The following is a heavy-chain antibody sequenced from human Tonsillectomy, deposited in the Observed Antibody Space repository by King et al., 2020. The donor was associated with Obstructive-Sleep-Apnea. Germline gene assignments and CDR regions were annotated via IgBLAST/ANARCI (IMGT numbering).Heavy chain of an antibody. CDR1: GFSPSTSGVG. CDR2: IYWVVDK. Sequence: ITLKESGPTLVKPTQTLTLTCTFSGFSPSTSGVGVGCIRQPPGKALDWLSLIYWVVDKSYSPSLKSRLTVTKDTSKNQVVLTMTNMDPVDTATYYCAHRARGDAFDIWGQGTMVTVSS. D-gene: IGHD3-10*01. CDR3: AHRARGDAFDI. J-gene: IGHJ3*02. V-gene: IGHV2-5*02.